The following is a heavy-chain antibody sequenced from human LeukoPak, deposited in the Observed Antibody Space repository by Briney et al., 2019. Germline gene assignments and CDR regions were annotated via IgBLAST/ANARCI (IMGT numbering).Heavy chain of an antibody. V-gene: IGHV1-69*05. Sequence: SVKVSCKASGGTFISYAISWVRQAPGQGLEWMGGIIPIFGTANYAQKFQGRVTITTDESTSTAYMELSSLRSEDTAVYYCARPYYYDSSGYYYGAGDAFDIWGQGTMVTGSS. J-gene: IGHJ3*02. D-gene: IGHD3-22*01. CDR2: IIPIFGTA. CDR3: ARPYYYDSSGYYYGAGDAFDI. CDR1: GGTFISYA.